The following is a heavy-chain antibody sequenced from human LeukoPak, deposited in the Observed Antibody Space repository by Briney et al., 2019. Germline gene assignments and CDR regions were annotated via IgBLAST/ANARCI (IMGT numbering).Heavy chain of an antibody. J-gene: IGHJ4*02. CDR2: INPSGGST. V-gene: IGHV1-46*01. Sequence: ASVKVSCKASGYTFTSYYMHWVRQAPGQGLEWTGIINPSGGSTSYAQKFQGRVTMTRDTSTSTVYMELSSLRSEDTAVYYCARSYDFWSGYYKAIDCWGQGTLVTVSS. D-gene: IGHD3-3*01. CDR1: GYTFTSYY. CDR3: ARSYDFWSGYYKAIDC.